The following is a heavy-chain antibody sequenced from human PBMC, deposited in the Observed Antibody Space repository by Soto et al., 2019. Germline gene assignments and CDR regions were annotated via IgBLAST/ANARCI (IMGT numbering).Heavy chain of an antibody. D-gene: IGHD2-15*01. CDR1: GFTFSDSY. CDR3: VRGGGGGLFDP. J-gene: IGHJ5*02. Sequence: PXGSLRLSCAGSGFTFSDSYMSWIRQAPGKGLEWLSYIIPGGRYPAYADSVKGRFTISRDNAKRSLYLQMMSLTAEDTAIYYCVRGGGGGLFDPWGQGPMVTVSS. V-gene: IGHV3-11*06. CDR2: IIPGGRYP.